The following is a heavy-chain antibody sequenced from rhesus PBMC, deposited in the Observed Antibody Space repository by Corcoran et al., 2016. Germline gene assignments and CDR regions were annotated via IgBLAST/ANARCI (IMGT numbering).Heavy chain of an antibody. Sequence: QVQLQESGPGLVKPSETLSLTCAVSGGSISGYYYWSWIRQPPGKGLGWIGSIYCSGGSNYLNPSLKSRVTLSVDTSKNQFSLKLSSVTAADTAVYYCASATGDFDYWGQGVLVTVSS. V-gene: IGHV4S14*01. J-gene: IGHJ4*01. CDR2: IYCSGGSN. CDR1: GGSISGYYY. CDR3: ASATGDFDY.